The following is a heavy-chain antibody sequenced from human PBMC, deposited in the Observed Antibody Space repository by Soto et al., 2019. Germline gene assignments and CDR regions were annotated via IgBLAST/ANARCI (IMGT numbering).Heavy chain of an antibody. CDR1: GDSVSSDAYY. CDR2: ILSGGGT. Sequence: QVQLQESGPGLVKPSGTLSLTCSVSGDSVSSDAYYWTWIRQPPGKTLEWVGFILSGGGTSTNPSLSSRLSMSVDTSRNHFSMRLTSVTAADTGVYFCAKGFSGGLYVDSWGRGTLVTVS. D-gene: IGHD6-19*01. V-gene: IGHV4-61*03. J-gene: IGHJ4*02. CDR3: AKGFSGGLYVDS.